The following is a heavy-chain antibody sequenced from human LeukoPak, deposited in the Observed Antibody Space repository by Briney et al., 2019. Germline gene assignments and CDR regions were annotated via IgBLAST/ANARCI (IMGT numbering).Heavy chain of an antibody. CDR1: GFTVSTNY. V-gene: IGHV3-66*01. D-gene: IGHD5-12*01. CDR3: ARDLGYSAYATVRGYTFDI. Sequence: GGSLRLSCAASGFTVSTNYMSWVRRALGKGLEWVSIIYSGGSTYYADSVKGRFTISRDNSKNTLSLQMNSLRAEDTAVYYCARDLGYSAYATVRGYTFDIWGQGTMVTVSS. CDR2: IYSGGST. J-gene: IGHJ3*02.